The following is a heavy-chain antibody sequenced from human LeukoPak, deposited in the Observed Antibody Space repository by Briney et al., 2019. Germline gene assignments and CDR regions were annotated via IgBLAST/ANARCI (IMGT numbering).Heavy chain of an antibody. J-gene: IGHJ4*02. CDR1: GDSISSHY. Sequence: PSETLSLTCTVSGDSISSHYWSWIRQPPGKGLEWIGYIYYSGSTYYNPSLKSRVTISVDTSKNQFSLKLSSVTAADTAVYYCAREGGYSYGYIGYWGQGTLVTVSS. V-gene: IGHV4-59*06. D-gene: IGHD5-18*01. CDR3: AREGGYSYGYIGY. CDR2: IYYSGST.